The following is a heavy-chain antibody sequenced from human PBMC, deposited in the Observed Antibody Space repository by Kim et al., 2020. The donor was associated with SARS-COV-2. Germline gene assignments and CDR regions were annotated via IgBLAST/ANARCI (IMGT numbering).Heavy chain of an antibody. D-gene: IGHD6-13*01. J-gene: IGHJ5*02. CDR1: GGSISSSSYY. V-gene: IGHV4-39*01. Sequence: SETLSLTCTVSGGSISSSSYYWGWIRQPPGKGLEWIGSIYYSGSTYYNPSLKSRVTISVDTSKNQFSLKLSSVTAADTAVYYCARRQQLYRAYNWFDPWGQGTLVTVSS. CDR2: IYYSGST. CDR3: ARRQQLYRAYNWFDP.